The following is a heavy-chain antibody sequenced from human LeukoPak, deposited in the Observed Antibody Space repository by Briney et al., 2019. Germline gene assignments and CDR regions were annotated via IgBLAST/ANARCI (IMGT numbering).Heavy chain of an antibody. CDR3: ARAFLYGDTWENTFDY. D-gene: IGHD1-26*01. J-gene: IGHJ4*02. CDR2: SRYRSKWYS. Sequence: PSQTLSLTCAISGDSVSRNIAAWNWIRQSPSRGLEWLGRSRYRSKWYSDYAESVKGRITIDPDTSKNHFSLHLKSVTPEDTGVYYCARAFLYGDTWENTFDYWGQGILVTVSS. CDR1: GDSVSRNIAA. V-gene: IGHV6-1*01.